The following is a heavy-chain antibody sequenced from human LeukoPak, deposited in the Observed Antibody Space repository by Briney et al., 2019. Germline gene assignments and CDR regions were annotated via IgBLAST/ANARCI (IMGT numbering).Heavy chain of an antibody. Sequence: PSETLSLTCTVSGGSITSGSYYWSWIRQHPGKGLEWIGYIYYSGSAYYKPSLKSRVTISVDTSKNQFSLKLSSVTAADTAVYYCARVTMIRGVIIDYWGQGTLVTVSS. CDR2: IYYSGSA. CDR3: ARVTMIRGVIIDY. CDR1: GGSITSGSYY. J-gene: IGHJ4*02. V-gene: IGHV4-31*03. D-gene: IGHD3-10*01.